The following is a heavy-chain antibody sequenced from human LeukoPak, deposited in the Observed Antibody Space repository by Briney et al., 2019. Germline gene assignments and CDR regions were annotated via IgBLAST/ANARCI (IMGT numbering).Heavy chain of an antibody. CDR2: IYYSGTA. Sequence: SETLSLTCSVSGGSISRDTYYWSWIRQPPGKRLEWIGIIYYSGTAYYNPSLKGRVIMFVDTSKHQFSLKLTSVTATDTAVYYCARFQDNGDYFDHWGQGSLVTVSS. CDR3: ARFQDNGDYFDH. D-gene: IGHD4-17*01. J-gene: IGHJ4*02. V-gene: IGHV4-39*01. CDR1: GGSISRDTYY.